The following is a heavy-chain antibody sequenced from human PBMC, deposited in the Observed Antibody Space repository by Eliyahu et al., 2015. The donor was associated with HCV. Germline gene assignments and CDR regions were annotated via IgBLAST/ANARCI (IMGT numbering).Heavy chain of an antibody. V-gene: IGHV1-2*02. CDR2: INPNSGGT. J-gene: IGHJ4*02. D-gene: IGHD3-22*01. CDR3: ARDYYDSSGYYSYYFDY. Sequence: QVQLVQSGAEVKKPGASVKVSCKASGYTFTGYYMHWVRQAPGQGLEWMGWINPNSGGTNYAQKFQGKVTMTRDTSISTAYMELSRLRSDDTAVYYCARDYYDSSGYYSYYFDYWGQGTLVTVSS. CDR1: GYTFTGYY.